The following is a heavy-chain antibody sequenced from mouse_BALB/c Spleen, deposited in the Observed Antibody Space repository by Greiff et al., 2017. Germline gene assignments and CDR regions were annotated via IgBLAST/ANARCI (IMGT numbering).Heavy chain of an antibody. J-gene: IGHJ2*01. Sequence: EVQLVESGGGLVKPGGSLKLSCAASGFAFSSYDMSWVRQTPEKRLEWVAYISSGGGSTYYPDTVKGRFTISRDNAKNTLYLQMSSLKSEDTAMYYCARHGLYRFYFDYWGQGTTLTVSS. CDR2: ISSGGGST. CDR1: GFAFSSYD. D-gene: IGHD2-14*01. CDR3: ARHGLYRFYFDY. V-gene: IGHV5-12-1*01.